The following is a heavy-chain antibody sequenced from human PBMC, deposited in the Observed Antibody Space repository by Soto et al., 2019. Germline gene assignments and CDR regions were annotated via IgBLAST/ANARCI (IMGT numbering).Heavy chain of an antibody. Sequence: PSETLSLTCSVSGGSLSSDYYWGWIRQPPGKGLEWIGYIYYTGTTYYNPSLKSRVTISVDTSTNQFSLMLSSVTAADTAVYFCARQNRGGYSSSTRCSTGVDVWGQGTTVTVSS. V-gene: IGHV4-30-4*01. D-gene: IGHD2-2*03. CDR3: ARQNRGGYSSSTRCSTGVDV. CDR1: GGSLSSDYY. J-gene: IGHJ6*02. CDR2: IYYTGTT.